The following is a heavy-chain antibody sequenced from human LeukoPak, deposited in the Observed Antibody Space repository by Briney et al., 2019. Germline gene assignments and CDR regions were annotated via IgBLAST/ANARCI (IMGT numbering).Heavy chain of an antibody. Sequence: ASVKVSCKTSVYSLTNYDINWVRQAPGQGGERVGWMNPNRGNTEYVQKFQGGVTTNRKTSISTAYMEVSRLRSEDTAVYYCARGGQPAGLYYYYYMDVWGKGTTVTVSS. CDR2: MNPNRGNT. D-gene: IGHD2-2*01. CDR1: VYSLTNYD. J-gene: IGHJ6*03. CDR3: ARGGQPAGLYYYYYMDV. V-gene: IGHV1-8*01.